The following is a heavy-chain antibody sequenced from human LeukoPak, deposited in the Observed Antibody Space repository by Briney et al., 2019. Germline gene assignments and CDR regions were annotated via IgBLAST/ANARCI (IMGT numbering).Heavy chain of an antibody. D-gene: IGHD4-17*01. V-gene: IGHV3-30*02. CDR1: GFTFSSYG. CDR3: AKGDYGDYGAYY. Sequence: GSLRLSCAASGFTFSSYGMHWVRQAPGKGLEWVAFIRYDGSNKYYADSVKGRFTISSDNSKNTLYLQMNSLRAEDTAVYYCAKGDYGDYGAYYWGQGTLVTVSS. J-gene: IGHJ4*02. CDR2: IRYDGSNK.